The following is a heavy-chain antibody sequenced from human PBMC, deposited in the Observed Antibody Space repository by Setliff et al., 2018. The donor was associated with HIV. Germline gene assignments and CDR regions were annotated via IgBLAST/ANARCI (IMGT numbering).Heavy chain of an antibody. Sequence: ETLSLTCTVSGYSISSGYYWGRIRQPPGKGLEWIGSIYHSGSTYYNPSLKSRVTISVDTSKNQFSLKLISVTAADTAVYYCARYGGNSFWFDPWGQGTLVTVSS. CDR3: ARYGGNSFWFDP. J-gene: IGHJ5*02. CDR1: GYSISSGYY. CDR2: IYHSGST. V-gene: IGHV4-38-2*02. D-gene: IGHD2-21*01.